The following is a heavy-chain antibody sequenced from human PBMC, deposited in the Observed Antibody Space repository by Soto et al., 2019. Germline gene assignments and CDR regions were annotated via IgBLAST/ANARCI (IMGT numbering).Heavy chain of an antibody. CDR2: ISGSGGST. CDR1: GFTFTNYA. Sequence: EVQLLESGGRLVQPGGSLRLACEVSGFTFTNYAMSWVRQAPGKGLEWLSRISGSGGSTSYADSGKGRVTFSRDNSKNPLYLQMDSLRTEDTAVYYGAKNLWFVESVFDSWGQGTLVTVSS. D-gene: IGHD3-10*01. CDR3: AKNLWFVESVFDS. J-gene: IGHJ4*02. V-gene: IGHV3-23*01.